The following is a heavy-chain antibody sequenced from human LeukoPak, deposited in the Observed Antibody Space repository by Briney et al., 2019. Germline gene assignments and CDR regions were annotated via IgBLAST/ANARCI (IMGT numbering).Heavy chain of an antibody. CDR1: GGSISSYY. CDR3: ARVTGYMTEDFFDY. Sequence: SETLSLTCTVSGGSISSYYWSWIRQPPGKGLEWMGYIFYSGSTNYNPSLKSRVTISVDTSRNQFSLRLSSVTAAAPAVYYCARVTGYMTEDFFDYWGQGNLVTVSS. D-gene: IGHD6-13*01. CDR2: IFYSGST. J-gene: IGHJ4*02. V-gene: IGHV4-59*01.